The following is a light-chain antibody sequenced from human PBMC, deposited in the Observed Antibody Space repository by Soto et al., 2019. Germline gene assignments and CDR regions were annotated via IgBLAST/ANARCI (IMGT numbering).Light chain of an antibody. CDR3: QQYGSSGT. CDR1: QSVSSSD. CDR2: GAS. V-gene: IGKV3-20*01. Sequence: EIVLTQSPGTLSLFPGERATLSCRASQSVSSSDLAWYQQKPGQAPRLLIYGASNRATGIPDRFSGSGSGTDFTLTISRLEPEDFAVYYCQQYGSSGTFGQGTKVDIK. J-gene: IGKJ1*01.